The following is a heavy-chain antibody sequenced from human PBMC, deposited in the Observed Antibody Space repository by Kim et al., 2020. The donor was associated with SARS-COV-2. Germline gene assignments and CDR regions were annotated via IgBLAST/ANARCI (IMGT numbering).Heavy chain of an antibody. CDR1: GFTFSSFS. CDR2: VSGSAFSA. V-gene: IGHV3-23*01. Sequence: GGSLRLSCAASGFTFSSFSMTWVRQAPGRGLEWVSTVSGSAFSAYYAESVKGRVTISRDKSKNTLYLQMNSLRAEDTAIYYCVSLTGYTSGWYGVCWGQGTLVTVSS. J-gene: IGHJ4*02. CDR3: VSLTGYTSGWYGVC. D-gene: IGHD6-19*01.